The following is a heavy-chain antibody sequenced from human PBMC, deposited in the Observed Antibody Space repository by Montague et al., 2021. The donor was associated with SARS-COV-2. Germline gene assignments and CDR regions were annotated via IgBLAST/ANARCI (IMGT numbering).Heavy chain of an antibody. Sequence: SLRLSCAASGFTFSSYGMHWVRQAPGKGLEWVAVISYDGSNKYYADSVKGRFTISRDNSKNTLYLQMNSLRAEDTAVYYCARDPKYYDILTGYLIARSYYYYYGMDVWGQGTRSPSP. J-gene: IGHJ6*02. D-gene: IGHD3-9*01. CDR3: ARDPKYYDILTGYLIARSYYYYYGMDV. CDR1: GFTFSSYG. CDR2: ISYDGSNK. V-gene: IGHV3-33*05.